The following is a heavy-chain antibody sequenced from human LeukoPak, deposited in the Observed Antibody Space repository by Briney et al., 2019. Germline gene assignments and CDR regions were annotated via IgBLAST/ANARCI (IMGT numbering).Heavy chain of an antibody. CDR1: SGSISSSYW. Sequence: PSGTLSLTCAVSSGSISSSYWWSWVRQPPGKGLEWIGEIYHSGSTNYNPSLKSRVTISIDKSKNQFSLRLSFVTAADTAVYYCARDFRERGGITGPHGMDVWGQGTTVTVSS. D-gene: IGHD1-20*01. J-gene: IGHJ6*02. CDR3: ARDFRERGGITGPHGMDV. V-gene: IGHV4-4*02. CDR2: IYHSGST.